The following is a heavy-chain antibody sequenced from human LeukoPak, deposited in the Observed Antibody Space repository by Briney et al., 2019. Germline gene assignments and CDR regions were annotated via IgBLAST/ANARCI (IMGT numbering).Heavy chain of an antibody. D-gene: IGHD3-3*01. V-gene: IGHV1-18*01. J-gene: IGHJ6*03. CDR2: ITGYNGNT. Sequence: ASVKVSCKASGYSFPSYGVSWVRQAPGQGLEWMGWITGYNGNTNYEQKYQGRVTLTTDTSTSTAYMELTSLRSDDTAVYYCARAAMEWDYYYDYYMDVWGKGTTVTVSS. CDR1: GYSFPSYG. CDR3: ARAAMEWDYYYDYYMDV.